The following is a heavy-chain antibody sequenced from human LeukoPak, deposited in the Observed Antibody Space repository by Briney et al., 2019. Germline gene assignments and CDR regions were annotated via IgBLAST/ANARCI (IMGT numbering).Heavy chain of an antibody. CDR3: ARGDTVTRSFDY. CDR1: GGSISSYY. V-gene: IGHV4-59*01. D-gene: IGHD4-11*01. CDR2: IYYSGST. Sequence: SETLSLTCTVSGGSISSYYWSWIRQPPGKGLEWIGYIYYSGSTNYNPSLKSRVTISVDTSKNQFSLKLSSVTAADTAVYYCARGDTVTRSFDYWGQGTLVTVSS. J-gene: IGHJ4*02.